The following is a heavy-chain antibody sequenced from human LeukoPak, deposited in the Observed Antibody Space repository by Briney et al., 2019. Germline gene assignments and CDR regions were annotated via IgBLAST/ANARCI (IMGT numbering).Heavy chain of an antibody. V-gene: IGHV3-9*01. CDR2: ISWNSGSI. CDR1: GFTFSNAW. Sequence: GGSLRLSCAASGFTFSNAWMSWVRQAPGKGLEWVSGISWNSGSIGYADSVKGRFTISRDNAKNSLYLQMNSLRAEDTALYYCAKDNSDYYDSSGYYVNWGQGTLVTVSS. J-gene: IGHJ4*02. CDR3: AKDNSDYYDSSGYYVN. D-gene: IGHD3-22*01.